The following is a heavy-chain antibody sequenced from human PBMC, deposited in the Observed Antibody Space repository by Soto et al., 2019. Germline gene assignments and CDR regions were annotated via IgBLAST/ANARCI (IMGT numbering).Heavy chain of an antibody. D-gene: IGHD2-21*02. CDR1: GFTFNTW. Sequence: ESLRLSCAASGFTFNTWMHWVRQAPGEGLVWVSSIDSDGSITSYADSVKGRFTISRDNAKNTLYLQMNSLRAEDTAVYYCATLGLQQAFWGQGTLVTVSS. CDR3: ATLGLQQAF. CDR2: IDSDGSIT. V-gene: IGHV3-74*01. J-gene: IGHJ4*02.